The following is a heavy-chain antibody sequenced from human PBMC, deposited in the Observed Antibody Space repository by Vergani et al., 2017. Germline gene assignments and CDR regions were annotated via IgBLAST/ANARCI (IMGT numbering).Heavy chain of an antibody. Sequence: EVQLVESGGGIVKPGGSLRLSCVASGFSFRNAWMNWVRQAPGKGLEWVSSISSSSSYIYYADSVKGRFTISRDNAKNSLYLQMNSLRAEDTAVYYCARASSWYTFGFDYWGQGTLVTVSS. CDR2: ISSSSSYI. CDR1: GFSFRNAW. CDR3: ARASSWYTFGFDY. J-gene: IGHJ4*02. V-gene: IGHV3-21*01. D-gene: IGHD6-13*01.